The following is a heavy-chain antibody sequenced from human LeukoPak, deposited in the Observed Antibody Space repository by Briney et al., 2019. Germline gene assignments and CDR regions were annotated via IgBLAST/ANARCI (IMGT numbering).Heavy chain of an antibody. J-gene: IGHJ4*02. D-gene: IGHD6-13*01. V-gene: IGHV4-34*01. Sequence: SETLSLTCAVYGGSFSGYYWSWIRQPPGKGLEWIGEINHRGNTNHNPSLKSRVTISVDTSKNQFSLKLSSVTAADTAVFYCAREVAAARGSFDYWGQGSLVTVSS. CDR3: AREVAAARGSFDY. CDR1: GGSFSGYY. CDR2: INHRGNT.